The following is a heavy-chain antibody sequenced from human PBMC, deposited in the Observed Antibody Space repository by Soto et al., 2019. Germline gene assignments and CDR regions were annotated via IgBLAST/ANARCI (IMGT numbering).Heavy chain of an antibody. D-gene: IGHD6-6*01. Sequence: GGSLRLSCAASGFTFSSYAMHWVRQAPGKGLEWISFIRSNSGNTYYADSVKGRFTISRDNAKNSLYLQMSSLRDEDTAVYYCARDGESSSSSDFDYWGQGTLVTVSS. V-gene: IGHV3-48*02. J-gene: IGHJ4*02. CDR3: ARDGESSSSSDFDY. CDR2: IRSNSGNT. CDR1: GFTFSSYA.